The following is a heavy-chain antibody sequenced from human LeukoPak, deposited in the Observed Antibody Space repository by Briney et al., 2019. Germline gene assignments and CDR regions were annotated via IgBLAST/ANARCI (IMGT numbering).Heavy chain of an antibody. CDR1: GFTFSSYG. D-gene: IGHD6-19*01. V-gene: IGHV3-30-3*01. CDR2: ISYDGSNL. CDR3: ARAGWYPEAPQYYYYYGMDV. Sequence: GGSLRLSCAASGFTFSSYGIHWVRQAPGKGLEWVAVISYDGSNLDYADSVKGRFTISRDNSKNTLYLQMNSLRAEDTAVYYCARAGWYPEAPQYYYYYGMDVWGQGTTVTVSS. J-gene: IGHJ6*02.